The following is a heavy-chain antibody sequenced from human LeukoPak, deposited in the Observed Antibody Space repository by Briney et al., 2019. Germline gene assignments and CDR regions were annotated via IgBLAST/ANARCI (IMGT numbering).Heavy chain of an antibody. V-gene: IGHV4-61*05. CDR2: IYYSGST. D-gene: IGHD2-2*01. J-gene: IGHJ5*02. CDR3: ARAWGGYCSSTSCYDWFDP. CDR1: GDSISTSSYY. Sequence: TASETLSLTCSVSGDSISTSSYYWGWIRQPPGKGLEWIGYIYYSGSTNYNPSLKSRVTISVDTSKNQFSLKLSSVTAADTAVYYCARAWGGYCSSTSCYDWFDPWGQGTLVTVSS.